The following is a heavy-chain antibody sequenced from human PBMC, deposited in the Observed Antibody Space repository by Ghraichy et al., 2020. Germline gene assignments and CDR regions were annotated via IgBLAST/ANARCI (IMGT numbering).Heavy chain of an antibody. CDR2: IRYDGSNK. CDR3: AKDGDKYCSSTSCYRYYYYGMDV. D-gene: IGHD2-2*01. CDR1: GFTFSSYG. Sequence: GSLRLSCAASGFTFSSYGMHWVRQAPGKGLEWVAFIRYDGSNKYYADSVKGRFTISRDNSKNTLYLQMNSLRAEDTAVYYCAKDGDKYCSSTSCYRYYYYGMDVWGQGTTVTVSS. V-gene: IGHV3-30*02. J-gene: IGHJ6*02.